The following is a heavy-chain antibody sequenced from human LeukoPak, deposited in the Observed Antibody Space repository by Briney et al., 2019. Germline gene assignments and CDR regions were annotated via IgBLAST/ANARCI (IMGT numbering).Heavy chain of an antibody. V-gene: IGHV3-23*01. J-gene: IGHJ4*02. D-gene: IGHD3-9*01. CDR3: AKAKPLRYFDWLQDY. Sequence: GGSLRLSCAASGFTFTNYAMSWVRQAPGRGLEWVSNISPGGSTNYADSVKGRFTISRDNYKNTMYLQMNSLRAEDTAVYYCAKAKPLRYFDWLQDYWGQGTLVTVSS. CDR1: GFTFTNYA. CDR2: ISPGGST.